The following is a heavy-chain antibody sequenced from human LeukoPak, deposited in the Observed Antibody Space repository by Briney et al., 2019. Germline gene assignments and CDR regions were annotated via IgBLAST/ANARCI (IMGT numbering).Heavy chain of an antibody. CDR3: ARETYYYDSSGLIDY. V-gene: IGHV4-34*01. CDR1: GGSFSGYY. CDR2: INHSGST. J-gene: IGHJ4*02. Sequence: SETLSLTCAVYGGSFSGYYWSWIRQPPGKGLEWIGEINHSGSTNYNPYLKSRVTISVDTSKNQFSLKLSSVTAADTAVYYCARETYYYDSSGLIDYWGQGTLVTVSS. D-gene: IGHD3-22*01.